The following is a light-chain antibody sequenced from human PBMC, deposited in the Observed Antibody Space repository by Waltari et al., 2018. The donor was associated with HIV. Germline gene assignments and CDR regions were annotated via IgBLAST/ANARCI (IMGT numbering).Light chain of an antibody. J-gene: IGLJ1*01. CDR1: SSNIGAGYD. Sequence: QSVLTQQPSVSGAPGQRVSIPCTGSSSNIGAGYDVHWYHQLPGPAPKVGIYGNTNRPSGVPDRFSGSKSGTSASLAITGLQSQDAAIYYCQSYDDSLTGPFFGTGTEVTVL. CDR2: GNT. CDR3: QSYDDSLTGPF. V-gene: IGLV1-40*01.